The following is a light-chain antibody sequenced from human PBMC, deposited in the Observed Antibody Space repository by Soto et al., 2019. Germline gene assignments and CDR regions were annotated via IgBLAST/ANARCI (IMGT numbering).Light chain of an antibody. J-gene: IGKJ4*01. V-gene: IGKV3-20*01. CDR2: AAS. CDR3: QQYGSSPLT. Sequence: EIVLTQSPGTLSLSPGERATLSCRASQSVSSSYLAWYQQKPGQAPRLLISAASSRTTGIPDRFSGSGSGTDFTLTISRLEPEDFAVYYCQQYGSSPLTFGGGTKVDIK. CDR1: QSVSSSY.